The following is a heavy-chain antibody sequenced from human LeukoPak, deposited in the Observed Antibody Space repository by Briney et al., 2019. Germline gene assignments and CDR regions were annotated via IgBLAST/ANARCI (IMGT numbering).Heavy chain of an antibody. CDR1: GGSFSGYY. D-gene: IGHD6-13*01. CDR2: INHSGST. CDR3: ARGPGTVAAAGTNFDY. Sequence: SETLSLTCAVYGGSFSGYYWSWIRQPPGKGLEWIGEINHSGSTNYNPSLKSRVTISVDTSKNQFSLKLSSATAADTAVYYCARGPGTVAAAGTNFDYWGQGTLVTVSS. V-gene: IGHV4-34*01. J-gene: IGHJ4*02.